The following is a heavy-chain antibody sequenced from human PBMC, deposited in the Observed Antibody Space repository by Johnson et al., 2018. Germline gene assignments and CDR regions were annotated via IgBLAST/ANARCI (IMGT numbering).Heavy chain of an antibody. Sequence: EVQLVESGGGLVQPGGSLRLSCAASGFTFSSYAMSWVRQAPGKGLEWVSGISDSGGNTYYADSVKGRFTISRDNSKNTLYLQMNSLRVEDKAVYYCAKPKAMAMTDAFDIWGQGTMVTVSS. J-gene: IGHJ3*02. CDR3: AKPKAMAMTDAFDI. V-gene: IGHV3-23*04. D-gene: IGHD5-18*01. CDR1: GFTFSSYA. CDR2: ISDSGGNT.